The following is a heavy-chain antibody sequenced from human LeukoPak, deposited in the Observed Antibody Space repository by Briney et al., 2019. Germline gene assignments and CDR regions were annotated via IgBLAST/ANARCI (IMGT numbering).Heavy chain of an antibody. CDR2: IYHSGNT. D-gene: IGHD3-22*01. Sequence: SETLSLTCTVSGYSISSGYYWGWIRQPPGKGLAWIGSIYHSGNTYYNPSLKSRVTISVDTSKNQFSLKLSSVTAADTAVYYCARRDDSSGYHKIFDYWGPGTLVTVSS. CDR3: ARRDDSSGYHKIFDY. V-gene: IGHV4-38-2*02. J-gene: IGHJ4*02. CDR1: GYSISSGYY.